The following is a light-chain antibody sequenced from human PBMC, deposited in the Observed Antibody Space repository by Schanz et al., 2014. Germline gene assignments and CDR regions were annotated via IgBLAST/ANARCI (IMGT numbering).Light chain of an antibody. CDR1: SSNIGAGYD. CDR3: GSYTSGSTTLYV. CDR2: GNS. V-gene: IGLV1-40*01. J-gene: IGLJ1*01. Sequence: QSVLTQPPSVSGAPGQRVTISCTGSSSNIGAGYDVHWYQQLPGTAPKFLIFGNSNRPSGVPDRFSGSKSGTSASLAITGLQAEDEADYYCGSYTSGSTTLYVFGTGTKLTVL.